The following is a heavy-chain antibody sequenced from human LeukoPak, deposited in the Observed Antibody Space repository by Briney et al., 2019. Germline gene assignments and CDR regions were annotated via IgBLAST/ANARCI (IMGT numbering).Heavy chain of an antibody. CDR2: ISAYNGNT. D-gene: IGHD3-3*01. CDR3: ARGDFWSDTNPPSFDY. Sequence: GASVKVSCKASGYTFTSYGTSWVRQAPGQGLEWMGWISAYNGNTNYAQKLQGRVTMTTDTSTSTAYMELRSLRSDDTAVYYCARGDFWSDTNPPSFDYWGQGTLVTVSS. CDR1: GYTFTSYG. J-gene: IGHJ4*02. V-gene: IGHV1-18*01.